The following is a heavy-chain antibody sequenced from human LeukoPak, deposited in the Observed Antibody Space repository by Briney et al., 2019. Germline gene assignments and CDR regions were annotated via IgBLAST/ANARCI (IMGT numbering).Heavy chain of an antibody. V-gene: IGHV3-48*02. CDR1: GFAFSSFG. D-gene: IGHD4-17*01. J-gene: IGHJ4*02. CDR3: ARDPGSGFDYGDHFDY. Sequence: GGSLRLSCAASGFAFSSFGMNWVRQAPGKGLEGVSYISSSSSTIYSADSVKGRFTISRDNDKISLYLQMNSLRDEDTAVYYCARDPGSGFDYGDHFDYWGQGTLVTVSS. CDR2: ISSSSSTI.